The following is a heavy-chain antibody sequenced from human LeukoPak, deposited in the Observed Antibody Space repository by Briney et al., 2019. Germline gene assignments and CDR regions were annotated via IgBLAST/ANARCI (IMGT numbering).Heavy chain of an antibody. CDR3: AKERSPQYYGSGSYMGMDV. CDR2: ISYDGSNK. V-gene: IGHV3-30*18. J-gene: IGHJ6*04. D-gene: IGHD3-10*01. Sequence: GGSLRLSCAASGFTFSSYGMHWVRQAPGKGLAWVAVISYDGSNKYYADSVKGRFTISRDNSKNTLYLQMNSLRAEDTAVYYCAKERSPQYYGSGSYMGMDVWGKGTTVTVSS. CDR1: GFTFSSYG.